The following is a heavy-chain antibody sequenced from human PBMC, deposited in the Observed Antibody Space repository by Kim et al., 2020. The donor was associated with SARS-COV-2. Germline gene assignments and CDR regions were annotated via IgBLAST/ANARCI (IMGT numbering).Heavy chain of an antibody. J-gene: IGHJ5*02. Sequence: GGSLRLSCAASGFTFSSYAMSWVRQAPGKGLEWVSAISGSGGSTYYADSVKGRFTISRDNSKNTLYLQMNSLRAEDTAVYYCAKDNFRRLDYYDSSGYYYPWGQGTLVTVSS. CDR2: ISGSGGST. CDR1: GFTFSSYA. CDR3: AKDNFRRLDYYDSSGYYYP. V-gene: IGHV3-23*01. D-gene: IGHD3-22*01.